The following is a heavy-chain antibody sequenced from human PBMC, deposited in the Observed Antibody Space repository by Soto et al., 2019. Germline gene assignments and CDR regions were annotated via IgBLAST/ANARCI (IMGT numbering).Heavy chain of an antibody. J-gene: IGHJ3*02. CDR1: GGSISSGGYY. V-gene: IGHV4-31*03. CDR3: ARGGRSITIFGVANEAFDI. CDR2: IYYSGST. Sequence: SETLSLTCTVSGGSISSGGYYWSWIRQHPGKGLEWIGYIYYSGSTYYNPSLKSRVTISVDTSKNQFSLKLSSVIAADTAVYYCARGGRSITIFGVANEAFDIWGQGTMVTVSS. D-gene: IGHD3-3*01.